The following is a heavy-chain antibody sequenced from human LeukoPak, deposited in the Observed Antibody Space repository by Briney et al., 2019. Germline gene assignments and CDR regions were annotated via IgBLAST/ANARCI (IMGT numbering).Heavy chain of an antibody. D-gene: IGHD4-17*01. CDR1: GFTFTTYS. V-gene: IGHV3-21*01. CDR2: ISSGSSAI. CDR3: ARGHTAVTRHFDF. Sequence: GGSLRLSCEASGFTFTTYSMTWVRQAPGKGLEWVSVISSGSSAIFSADALKGRFTISRDDANNLLYLDINSLRAEDTAVYYCARGHTAVTRHFDFWGQGTLVTVSS. J-gene: IGHJ4*02.